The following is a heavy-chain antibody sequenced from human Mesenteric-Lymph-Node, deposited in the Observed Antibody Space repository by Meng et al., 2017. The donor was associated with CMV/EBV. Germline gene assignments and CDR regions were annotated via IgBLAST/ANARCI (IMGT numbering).Heavy chain of an antibody. CDR3: AKDKGLRFLEWLTY. CDR2: ISGFGNTR. V-gene: IGHV3-48*03. CDR1: GFTFSRYE. J-gene: IGHJ4*02. D-gene: IGHD3-3*01. Sequence: GESLKISCAASGFTFSRYELSWVRPAPGKGLEWVSYISGFGNTRYSADSVKGRFTISRENAENSLYLQMISLRAEDTAVYYCAKDKGLRFLEWLTYWGRGTLVTVSS.